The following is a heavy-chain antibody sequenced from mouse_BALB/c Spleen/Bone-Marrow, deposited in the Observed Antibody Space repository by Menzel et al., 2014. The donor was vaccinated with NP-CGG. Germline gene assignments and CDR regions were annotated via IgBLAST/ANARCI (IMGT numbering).Heavy chain of an antibody. Sequence: EVQLQQPGAELVKPGASVKLSCTASGFNIKDTYMHWVKQRPEQGLEWIGRIDPANGNTKYDPKFQGKATITADTPSNTAYLQLSSLTSEDTAVYYCASYYYGSSSFAYWGQGTLVTVSA. D-gene: IGHD1-1*01. V-gene: IGHV14-3*02. CDR2: IDPANGNT. J-gene: IGHJ3*01. CDR1: GFNIKDTY. CDR3: ASYYYGSSSFAY.